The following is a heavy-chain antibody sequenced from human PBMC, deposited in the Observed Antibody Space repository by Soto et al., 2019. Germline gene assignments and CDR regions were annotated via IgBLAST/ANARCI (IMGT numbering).Heavy chain of an antibody. Sequence: ASVKVSCKASGYTFTSYYMHWVRQAPGQGLEWMGIINPSGGSTSYAQKFQGRVTMTRDTSTSTVYMELSSLRSEDTAVYYCARDLTYYDSSGYQTDAFDIWGEGTMVTVSS. V-gene: IGHV1-46*01. J-gene: IGHJ3*02. CDR2: INPSGGST. CDR3: ARDLTYYDSSGYQTDAFDI. D-gene: IGHD3-22*01. CDR1: GYTFTSYY.